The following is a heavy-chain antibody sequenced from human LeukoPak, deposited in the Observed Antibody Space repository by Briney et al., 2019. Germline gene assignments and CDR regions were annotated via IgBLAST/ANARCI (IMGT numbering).Heavy chain of an antibody. Sequence: ASVKVSCKASGYTFTGYYIHWVRQAPGQGLEWMGWINPNSGGTNYAQKFQGRVTMTRDTSISTAYMELSRLRSDDTAVYYCARDAIYDFWSGPNFDYWGQGTLVTVSS. CDR2: INPNSGGT. J-gene: IGHJ4*02. CDR3: ARDAIYDFWSGPNFDY. CDR1: GYTFTGYY. V-gene: IGHV1-2*02. D-gene: IGHD3-3*01.